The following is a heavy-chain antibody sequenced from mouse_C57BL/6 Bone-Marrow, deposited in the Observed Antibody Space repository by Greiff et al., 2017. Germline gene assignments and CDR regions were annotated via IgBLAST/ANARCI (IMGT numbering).Heavy chain of an antibody. Sequence: EVKVIESGGGLVQPGGSLKLSCAASGFTFSDYYMYWVRPTPEKRLEWVAYISNGGGSTYYPDTVKGRFTISRDNAKHTLHLQMSRLKSEDTAMYYCARQDYDYAFYAMDYWGQGTSVTVSS. V-gene: IGHV5-12*01. D-gene: IGHD2-4*01. CDR3: ARQDYDYAFYAMDY. J-gene: IGHJ4*01. CDR2: ISNGGGST. CDR1: GFTFSDYY.